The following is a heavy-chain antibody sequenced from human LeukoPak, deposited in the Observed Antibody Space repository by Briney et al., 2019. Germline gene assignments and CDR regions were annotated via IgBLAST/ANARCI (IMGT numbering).Heavy chain of an antibody. CDR1: GGSISSYY. V-gene: IGHV4-59*08. CDR2: IYYSGST. CDR3: ARHGVGATRGGVDY. Sequence: SETLSLTCTVSGGSISSYYWSWIRQPPGKGLEWIGYIYYSGSTNYNPSLKSRVTISVDTSKNQFSLKLSSVTAADTAVYYCARHGVGATRGGVDYWGQGTLVTVSS. D-gene: IGHD1-26*01. J-gene: IGHJ4*02.